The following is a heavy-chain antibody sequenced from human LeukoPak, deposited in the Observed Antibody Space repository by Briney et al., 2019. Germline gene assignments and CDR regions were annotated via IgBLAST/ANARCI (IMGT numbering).Heavy chain of an antibody. Sequence: ASETLSLTCTVSGGSISSTSYYWGWFRQPPGKGLEWIGTIYYSGSTYYDPSLKSRVTISVDTSKNQFPLRLSSVTAADTAVYYCARRRGYSGCDIFDYWGQGTLVTVSS. D-gene: IGHD5-12*01. CDR3: ARRRGYSGCDIFDY. CDR2: IYYSGST. V-gene: IGHV4-39*01. J-gene: IGHJ4*02. CDR1: GGSISSTSYY.